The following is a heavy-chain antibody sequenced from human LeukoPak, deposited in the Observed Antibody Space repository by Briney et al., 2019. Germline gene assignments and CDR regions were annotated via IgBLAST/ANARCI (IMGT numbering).Heavy chain of an antibody. V-gene: IGHV4-4*08. CDR1: GGSISSYY. J-gene: IGHJ2*01. Sequence: SETLSLTCTVSGGSISSYYWSWIRQPPGKGLEWIGYIYTSGSTNYNPSLKSRVTMSVDTSKNQFSLKLTSVTAADTAVYYCARAYYDTSGYPGWYFDLWGRGTLVTVSS. D-gene: IGHD3-22*01. CDR2: IYTSGST. CDR3: ARAYYDTSGYPGWYFDL.